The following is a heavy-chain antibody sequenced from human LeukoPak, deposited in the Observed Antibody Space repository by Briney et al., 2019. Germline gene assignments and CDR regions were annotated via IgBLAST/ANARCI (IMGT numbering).Heavy chain of an antibody. V-gene: IGHV1-18*01. D-gene: IGHD6-13*01. Sequence: GASVKVSCKASGYTFTSYGISWVRQAPGQGLEWMGWISAYNGNTNYAQKLQGRVTMTTDTSTSTAYMELRSLRSDDTAVYYCARDPNGYSSYYYYYMDVWGKGTTVTVSS. J-gene: IGHJ6*03. CDR3: ARDPNGYSSYYYYYMDV. CDR2: ISAYNGNT. CDR1: GYTFTSYG.